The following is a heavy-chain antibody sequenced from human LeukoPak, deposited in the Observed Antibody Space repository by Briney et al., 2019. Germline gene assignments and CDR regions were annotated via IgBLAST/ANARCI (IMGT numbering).Heavy chain of an antibody. CDR3: ARESGIAAALDL. J-gene: IGHJ5*02. V-gene: IGHV3-74*01. Sequence: GGSLRLSCAASGFTFSTYWMHWVRQAPGKGLVWVSRIKTDGSSTSYADSVKGRFTISRDNAKNTVYLQMNSLRAEDTAVYYCARESGIAAALDLWGQGTLVTVSS. D-gene: IGHD6-13*01. CDR1: GFTFSTYW. CDR2: IKTDGSST.